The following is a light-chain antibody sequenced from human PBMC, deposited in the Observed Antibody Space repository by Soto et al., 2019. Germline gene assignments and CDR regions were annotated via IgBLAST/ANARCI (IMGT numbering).Light chain of an antibody. CDR1: QSVTSNY. V-gene: IGKV3-20*01. CDR3: QQYGSSPGT. J-gene: IGKJ1*01. CDR2: GAS. Sequence: EVVLTQSPGTLSSSPGERATLSCRASQSVTSNYLAWYQQKRGQAPRLLIWGASIRATDLPDRFSGGGSGTDFTLTISRLEAEDSAVYYCQQYGSSPGTFGQGTKVDIK.